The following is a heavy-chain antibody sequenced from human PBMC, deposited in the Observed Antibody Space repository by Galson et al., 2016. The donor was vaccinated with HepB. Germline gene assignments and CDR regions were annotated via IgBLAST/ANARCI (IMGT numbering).Heavy chain of an antibody. Sequence: SVKVSCKASGYTFTGYYMHWVRQAPGQGLEWMGWINPNSGGTNYAQKFQGWVTMTRDMSISTAYMELSRLRSDDTAVYYCARDCYYGAGSFFCYWGQGTLVTVSS. D-gene: IGHD3-10*01. CDR1: GYTFTGYY. J-gene: IGHJ4*02. CDR3: ARDCYYGAGSFFCY. V-gene: IGHV1-2*04. CDR2: INPNSGGT.